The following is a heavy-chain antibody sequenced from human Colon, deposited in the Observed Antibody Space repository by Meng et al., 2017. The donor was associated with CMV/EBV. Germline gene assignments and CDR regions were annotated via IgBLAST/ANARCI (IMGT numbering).Heavy chain of an antibody. Sequence: GESLKISCAASGFTVSSNYMSWVRQAPGKGLEWVSVIYSGGSTYYADSVKGRFTISRDNSKNTLYLQMNSLRAGDTAVYYCARKVYSSSIDIWGQGTLVTVSS. V-gene: IGHV3-66*02. D-gene: IGHD6-6*01. CDR1: GFTVSSNY. CDR3: ARKVYSSSIDI. CDR2: IYSGGST. J-gene: IGHJ4*02.